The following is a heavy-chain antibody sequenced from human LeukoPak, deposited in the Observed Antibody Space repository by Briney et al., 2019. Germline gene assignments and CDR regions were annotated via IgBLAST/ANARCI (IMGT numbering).Heavy chain of an antibody. CDR3: ARGDSSGWIYYYGMDV. J-gene: IGHJ6*04. V-gene: IGHV3-30*01. CDR2: ISFDGTKN. CDR1: GFSFTTYA. Sequence: GKSLRLSCAASGFSFTTYAIHWVRQPPGKGLEWVAGISFDGTKNYYADSVKGRFSISRDNSRDTLYLQMTSVRPDDTVVYYCARGDSSGWIYYYGMDVWGNGTTVTVSS. D-gene: IGHD6-19*01.